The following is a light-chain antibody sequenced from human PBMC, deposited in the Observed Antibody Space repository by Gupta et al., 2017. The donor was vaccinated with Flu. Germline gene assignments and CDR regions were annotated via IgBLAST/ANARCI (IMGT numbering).Light chain of an antibody. CDR1: STNNGGDYD. J-gene: IGLJ3*02. CDR2: GNS. Sequence: TPCTGGSTNNGGDYDVDWYQQLQGTAPPILIYGNSNRPPGVPDRFSGAKSGTSAAPAIAGGQAEDEDDYYCQSYDSSMSGSWVFGGGTKLTVL. CDR3: QSYDSSMSGSWV. V-gene: IGLV1-40*01.